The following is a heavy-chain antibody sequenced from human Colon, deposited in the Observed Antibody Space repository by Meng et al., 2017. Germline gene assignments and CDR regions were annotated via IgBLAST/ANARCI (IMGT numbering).Heavy chain of an antibody. D-gene: IGHD2-2*01. J-gene: IGHJ5*02. CDR1: GGSFSGYY. CDR3: ARGEDCSSTSCYGWFDP. CDR2: INHSGST. V-gene: IGHV4-34*01. Sequence: SETLSLTCAVYGGSFSGYYWSWIRQPPGKGLEWIGEINHSGSTNYNPSLKSRVTISVDTSKHQFSLKLSSVTAADTAVYYCARGEDCSSTSCYGWFDPWDQGTLVTVSS.